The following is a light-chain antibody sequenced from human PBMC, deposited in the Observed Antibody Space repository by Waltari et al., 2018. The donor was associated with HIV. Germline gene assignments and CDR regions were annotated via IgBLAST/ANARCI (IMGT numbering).Light chain of an antibody. CDR1: QGVSIN. Sequence: EAVMTQSPATLSVSPGERATLSCRASQGVSINLAWHQQKPGQAPRLLIYGASTRATGIPARFSGSGAGTEFTLTISSLQSEDFAVYYCQQYNDWPLTFGGGTKVEIK. V-gene: IGKV3-15*01. CDR2: GAS. J-gene: IGKJ4*01. CDR3: QQYNDWPLT.